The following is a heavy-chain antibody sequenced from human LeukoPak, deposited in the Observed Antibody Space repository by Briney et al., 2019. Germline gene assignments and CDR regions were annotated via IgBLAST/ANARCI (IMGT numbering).Heavy chain of an antibody. J-gene: IGHJ4*02. CDR2: INGSGGST. CDR3: ARAHNWKYGTFDY. V-gene: IGHV3-23*01. D-gene: IGHD1-7*01. CDR1: GFTFSSYA. Sequence: GGSVRLSCAASGFTFSSYAMSWVRQAPGKGLEWVSAINGSGGSTYYADSVKGRFTISRDNSKNTLYLQMNSLRAEDTAVYYCARAHNWKYGTFDYWGQGTLVTVSS.